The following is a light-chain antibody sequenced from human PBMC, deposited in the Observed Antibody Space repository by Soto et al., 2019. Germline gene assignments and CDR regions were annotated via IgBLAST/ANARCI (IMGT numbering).Light chain of an antibody. J-gene: IGKJ2*01. CDR3: QQYNYYSRA. CDR1: QSISSG. CDR2: GAS. Sequence: DIQMTQSPSTLSASVGDRVTITCRASQSISSGLAWYQQKPGKVPELLIFGASSLGSGVPSRFSGSGSGTEFTLTISRLQPDDFATYYCQQYNYYSRAFGQGTKVEI. V-gene: IGKV1-5*01.